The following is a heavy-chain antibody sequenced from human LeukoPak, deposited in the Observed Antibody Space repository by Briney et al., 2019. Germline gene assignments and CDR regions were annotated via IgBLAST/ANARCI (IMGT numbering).Heavy chain of an antibody. D-gene: IGHD6-19*01. CDR2: INPNSGGT. Sequence: ASVKVSCKASGYTFTGYYIHWVRQAPGQGLEWMGWINPNSGGTNYAQKFQGRVTMTRDTSISTAYMELSRLRSDDTAVYYCARASMIWGSGWCRNWFDPWGQGTLVTVSS. J-gene: IGHJ5*02. V-gene: IGHV1-2*02. CDR3: ARASMIWGSGWCRNWFDP. CDR1: GYTFTGYY.